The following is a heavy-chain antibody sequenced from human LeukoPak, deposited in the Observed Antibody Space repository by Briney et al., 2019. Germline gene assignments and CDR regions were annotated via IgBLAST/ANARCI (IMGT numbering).Heavy chain of an antibody. CDR3: ARIGSFYDSSGYIFDY. CDR1: GFTVSSNY. CDR2: IYSGGST. D-gene: IGHD3-22*01. Sequence: GGSLRLSCAASGFTVSSNYMSWVRQAPGKGLEWVSVIYSGGSTYYADSVKGRFTISRDNSKNTLYLQMNSLRAEDTAVYYCARIGSFYDSSGYIFDYWGQGTLVTVSS. J-gene: IGHJ4*02. V-gene: IGHV3-53*01.